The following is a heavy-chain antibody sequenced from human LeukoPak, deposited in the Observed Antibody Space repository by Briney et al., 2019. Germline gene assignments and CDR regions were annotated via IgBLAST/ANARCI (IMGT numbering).Heavy chain of an antibody. CDR1: GFTFSSYS. Sequence: GGSLRLSCAASGFTFSSYSMNWVRQAPGKGLEWVSSISSSSSYIYYADSVKGRFTISKDNSKNTLYLQMNSLRAEDTAVYYCAKERFSYGKHFDYWGQGTLVTVSS. CDR2: ISSSSSYI. J-gene: IGHJ4*02. CDR3: AKERFSYGKHFDY. D-gene: IGHD5-18*01. V-gene: IGHV3-21*04.